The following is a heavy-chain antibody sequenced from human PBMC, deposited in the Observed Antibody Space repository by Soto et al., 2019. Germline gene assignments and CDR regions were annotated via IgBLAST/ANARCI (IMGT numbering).Heavy chain of an antibody. CDR1: GASINSADYS. Sequence: QLQLQESGSGLVKPSQTLSLICAVSGASINSADYSWSWIRQPPGKGLEWVGNIYLDGSTYYNPSLKSRVTPSLKSRVTLSVATSKNQFSLKINSVTAADTAVYYCARGGDGDYNDWGQGTLVSVSS. D-gene: IGHD4-17*01. CDR2: IYLDGST. J-gene: IGHJ4*02. V-gene: IGHV4-30-2*01. CDR3: ARGGDGDYND.